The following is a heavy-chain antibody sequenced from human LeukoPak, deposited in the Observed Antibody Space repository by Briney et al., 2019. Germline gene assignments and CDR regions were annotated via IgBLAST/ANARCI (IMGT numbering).Heavy chain of an antibody. Sequence: PGGPLRLSCAASGFTFSSYSMNWVRQAPGKGLEWVSSISSSSSYIYYADSVKGRFTISRDNAKNSLYLQMNSLRAEDTAVYYCARDQLVWFGDGYYYGTDVWGQGTTVTVSS. V-gene: IGHV3-21*01. CDR3: ARDQLVWFGDGYYYGTDV. D-gene: IGHD3-10*01. CDR1: GFTFSSYS. J-gene: IGHJ6*02. CDR2: ISSSSSYI.